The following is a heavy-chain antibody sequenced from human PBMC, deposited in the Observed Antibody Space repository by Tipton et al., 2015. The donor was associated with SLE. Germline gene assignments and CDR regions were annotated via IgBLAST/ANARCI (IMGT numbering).Heavy chain of an antibody. CDR2: IWYDGSNK. Sequence: SLRLSCVTSGFTFSSYAMAWARQAPGRGLEWVAVIWYDGSNKYYADSVKGRFTISRDNSKNTLYLQMNSLRAEDTAVYYCATGDDFGKADYWGQGTLVTVPS. V-gene: IGHV3-33*08. CDR1: GFTFSSYA. J-gene: IGHJ4*02. D-gene: IGHD4-17*01. CDR3: ATGDDFGKADY.